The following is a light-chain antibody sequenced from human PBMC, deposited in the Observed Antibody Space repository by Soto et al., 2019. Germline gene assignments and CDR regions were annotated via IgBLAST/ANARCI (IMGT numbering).Light chain of an antibody. Sequence: IVLTQSPDTLSLSPGETATLSCRASESLSTYLGWYQQRPGQAPRLLIYDASYRATGIPARFSGSGSGTDFTLTISRLEPEDFAVYYCQQYGSSGTFGQGTRLEIK. CDR3: QQYGSSGT. J-gene: IGKJ5*01. V-gene: IGKV3-20*01. CDR1: ESLSTY. CDR2: DAS.